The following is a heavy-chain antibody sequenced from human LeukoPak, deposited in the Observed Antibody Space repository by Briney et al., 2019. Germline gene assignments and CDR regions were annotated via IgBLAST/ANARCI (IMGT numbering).Heavy chain of an antibody. Sequence: SETLSLTCTVSGGSISSYYWSWIRQPPGRGLEWIGYIYYSGSTNYNPSLKSRVTISVDTSKNQFSLKLSSVTAADTAVYYCARGPRIGYCSSTSCYSGYYFDYWGQGTLVTVSS. J-gene: IGHJ4*02. CDR1: GGSISSYY. CDR3: ARGPRIGYCSSTSCYSGYYFDY. CDR2: IYYSGST. D-gene: IGHD2-2*02. V-gene: IGHV4-59*01.